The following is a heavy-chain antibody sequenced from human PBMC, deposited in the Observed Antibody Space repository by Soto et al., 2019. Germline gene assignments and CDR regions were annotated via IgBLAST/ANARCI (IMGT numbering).Heavy chain of an antibody. CDR1: GFTFSSYG. CDR3: ARDNRGYISSSWFDP. CDR2: IWYDGSNK. Sequence: QVQLVESGGGVVQPGRSLRLSCAASGFTFSSYGMHWVRQAPGKGLEWVAVIWYDGSNKYYADSVKGRFTISRDNSKNTLYLQMNSLRAEDTAVYYCARDNRGYISSSWFDPWGQGTLVTVSS. J-gene: IGHJ5*02. D-gene: IGHD6-6*01. V-gene: IGHV3-33*01.